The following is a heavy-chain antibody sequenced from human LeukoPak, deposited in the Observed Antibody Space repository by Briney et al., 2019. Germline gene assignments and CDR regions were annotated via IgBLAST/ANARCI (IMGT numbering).Heavy chain of an antibody. Sequence: ASVKVCCKASGYTFTGYYMHWVRQAPGQGLEWMGRINPNSGGTNYAQKFQGRVTMTRDTSISTAYMELSRLRSDDTAVYYCARDPSGSYHFDYWGQGTLVTVSS. V-gene: IGHV1-2*06. CDR1: GYTFTGYY. J-gene: IGHJ4*02. CDR2: INPNSGGT. D-gene: IGHD1-26*01. CDR3: ARDPSGSYHFDY.